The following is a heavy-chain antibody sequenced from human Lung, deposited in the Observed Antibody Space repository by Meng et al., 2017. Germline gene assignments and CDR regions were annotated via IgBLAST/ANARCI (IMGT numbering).Heavy chain of an antibody. CDR2: IKSKPDGETT. V-gene: IGHV3-15*01. CDR3: TGHIDY. Sequence: GQWVGLGGGLVKPGGSLRLSCEGAVFTFSNAWMTWVRQVPGKRLEWVGRIKSKPDGETTDYAAPVKGRFAISRDDSKNTVYLQMNSLKTEDTAVYYCTGHIDYWGQGTLVTVSS. CDR1: VFTFSNAW. J-gene: IGHJ4*02.